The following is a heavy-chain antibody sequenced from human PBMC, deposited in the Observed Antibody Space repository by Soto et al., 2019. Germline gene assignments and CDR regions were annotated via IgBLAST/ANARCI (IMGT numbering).Heavy chain of an antibody. J-gene: IGHJ3*02. CDR3: ARVTYYYDSSDAFDI. Sequence: EVQLVETGGGLIQPGGSLRLSCAASGFTVSSNYMSWVRQAPGKGLEWVSVIYSGGSTYYADSVKGRFTISRDNSKNTLYLQMNSLRAEDTAVYYCARVTYYYDSSDAFDIWGQGTMFTVSS. V-gene: IGHV3-53*02. D-gene: IGHD3-22*01. CDR2: IYSGGST. CDR1: GFTVSSNY.